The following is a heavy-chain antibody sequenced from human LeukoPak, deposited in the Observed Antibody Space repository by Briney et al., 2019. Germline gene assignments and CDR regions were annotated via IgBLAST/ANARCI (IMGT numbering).Heavy chain of an antibody. V-gene: IGHV3-11*04. CDR1: GRSISSSS. D-gene: IGHD1-14*01. CDR2: ISGSGDNT. CDR3: AREVWGPEY. Sequence: LSLTCTVSGRSISSSSYYWGWIRQPPGNGLEWVSGISGSGDNTYYADSVKGRFTISRDNTKNSVYLQMSSLRAEDTAVYYCAREVWGPEYWGQGTLVTVSS. J-gene: IGHJ4*02.